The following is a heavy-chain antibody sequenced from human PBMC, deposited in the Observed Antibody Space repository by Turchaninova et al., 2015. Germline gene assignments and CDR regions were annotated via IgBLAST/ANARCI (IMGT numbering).Heavy chain of an antibody. J-gene: IGHJ4*02. V-gene: IGHV1-2*06. CDR2: INCNSGGT. Sequence: QVQMVPPGAAVETPGASVKVSCSASGYTYTAYYMHWVRQATGKVLDWMGRINCNSGGTNDAQKFQGTVTMTRDTSISTAYMELRRLRSDDTAVYYCAREVPSSSWSYFDYWGQGTLVTVSS. CDR1: GYTYTAYY. CDR3: AREVPSSSWSYFDY. D-gene: IGHD6-13*01.